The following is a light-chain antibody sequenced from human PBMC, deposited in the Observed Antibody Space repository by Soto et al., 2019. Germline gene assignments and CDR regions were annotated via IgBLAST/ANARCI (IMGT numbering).Light chain of an antibody. J-gene: IGKJ3*01. CDR3: QQYGSSL. CDR1: QSVSSSY. V-gene: IGKV3-20*01. Sequence: EIVLTQSPGTLSLSPGERATLSCRASQSVSSSYLAWYQQKPGQAPRLLIYGACSRATGIPDRFSGSGSGTDFTLNISRLEPEDFAVYYCQQYGSSLFGPGTKVDIK. CDR2: GAC.